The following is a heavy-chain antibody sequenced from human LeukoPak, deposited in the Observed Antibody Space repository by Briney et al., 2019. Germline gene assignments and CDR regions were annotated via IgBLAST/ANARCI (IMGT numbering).Heavy chain of an antibody. D-gene: IGHD3-22*01. V-gene: IGHV1-8*01. CDR3: ARGRVSYYYDSSGYSD. Sequence: ASVKVSCKASGYTFTSYDINWVRQATGQGPEWMGWMNPNSGNTGYAQKFQGRVTMTRDTSISTAYMELSRLRSDDTAVYYCARGRVSYYYDSSGYSDWGQGTLVTVSS. CDR2: MNPNSGNT. CDR1: GYTFTSYD. J-gene: IGHJ4*02.